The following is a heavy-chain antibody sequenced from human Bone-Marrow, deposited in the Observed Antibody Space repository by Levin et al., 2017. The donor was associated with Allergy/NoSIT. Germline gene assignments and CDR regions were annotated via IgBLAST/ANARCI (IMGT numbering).Heavy chain of an antibody. V-gene: IGHV3-23*01. Sequence: GESLKISCVTSGFIFDDFALTWVRQAPGKGLEWVSAASGSGDSTFFADSVRGRFTISRRNSNNTLFLHMTSLRPEDTAIYFCAKHSKLGYGTDWGQGTVVTVSA. D-gene: IGHD2-8*02. CDR1: GFIFDDFA. CDR2: ASGSGDST. J-gene: IGHJ4*02. CDR3: AKHSKLGYGTD.